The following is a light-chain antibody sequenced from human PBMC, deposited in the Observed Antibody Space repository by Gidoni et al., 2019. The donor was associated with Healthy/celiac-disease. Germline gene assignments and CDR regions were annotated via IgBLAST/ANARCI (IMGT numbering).Light chain of an antibody. V-gene: IGKV1-13*02. CDR2: DAS. CDR3: QQFNSYPHGIT. CDR1: QGISSA. J-gene: IGKJ5*01. Sequence: AIQLTQSPSSLSASVGDRVTITCRASQGISSALAWYQQKPGKAPKLLIYDASSLESGVPSRFSGSGSGTDFTLTISSLQPEDFATYYCQQFNSYPHGITFXQXTRLEIK.